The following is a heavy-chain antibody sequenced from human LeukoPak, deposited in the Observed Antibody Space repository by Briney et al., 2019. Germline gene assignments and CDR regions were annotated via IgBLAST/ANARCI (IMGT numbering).Heavy chain of an antibody. CDR3: ARGGGDYYMDV. CDR2: VNHGGST. V-gene: IGHV4-34*01. Sequence: GSLRLSCAASGFTFSSYWMSWVRQAPGKGLEWIGEVNHGGSTNYNASLKSRVTISVDTSKNQFSLKLSSVTAADTAVYYCARGGGDYYMDVWGKGPRSPSP. D-gene: IGHD3-10*01. CDR1: GFTFSSYW. J-gene: IGHJ6*03.